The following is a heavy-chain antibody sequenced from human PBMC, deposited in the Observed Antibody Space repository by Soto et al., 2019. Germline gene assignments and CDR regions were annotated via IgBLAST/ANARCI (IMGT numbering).Heavy chain of an antibody. Sequence: EVQLVESGGGLVQPGGSLRLSCVASGFTFSSYEMKWVRQAPGRGLEWVSYISSSGTTIYYADSVTGRFTISRDNAKNSLYLEMNSLRAADTGVYYCARVSPGSSEFDYWGQGTLVTVSS. CDR2: ISSSGTTI. CDR1: GFTFSSYE. CDR3: ARVSPGSSEFDY. J-gene: IGHJ4*02. V-gene: IGHV3-48*03. D-gene: IGHD2-2*01.